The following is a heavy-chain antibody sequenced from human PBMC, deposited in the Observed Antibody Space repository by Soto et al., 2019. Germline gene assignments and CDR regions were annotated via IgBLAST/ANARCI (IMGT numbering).Heavy chain of an antibody. CDR2: IKQDGSEK. Sequence: GGSLRLSCATSGFTFTSYWMSWVRQAPGKGLEWVANIKQDGSEKYYVDSVKGRFTISRDNAKNSLYLQMNSLRAEDTAVYYCARHPITIFVVVRPLDYWGQGTLVTVSS. D-gene: IGHD3-3*01. V-gene: IGHV3-7*03. J-gene: IGHJ4*02. CDR3: ARHPITIFVVVRPLDY. CDR1: GFTFTSYW.